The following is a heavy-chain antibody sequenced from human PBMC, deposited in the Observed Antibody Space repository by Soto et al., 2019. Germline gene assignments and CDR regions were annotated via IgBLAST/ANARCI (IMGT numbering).Heavy chain of an antibody. CDR3: ARDVCCDSDWYYGMDV. D-gene: IGHD2-21*02. CDR1: GGSISSYY. V-gene: IGHV4-59*01. J-gene: IGHJ6*02. CDR2: IYYSGST. Sequence: SETLSLTCTVSGGSISSYYWSWIRQPPGKGLEWIGYIYYSGSTNYNPSLKSRVTISVDTSKNQFSLKLSSVTAADTAVYYCARDVCCDSDWYYGMDVWGQGTTVTVSS.